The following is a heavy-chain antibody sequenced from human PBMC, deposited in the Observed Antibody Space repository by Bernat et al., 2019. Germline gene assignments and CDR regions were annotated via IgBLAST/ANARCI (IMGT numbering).Heavy chain of an antibody. D-gene: IGHD2-15*01. CDR2: ISYDGSNK. V-gene: IGHV3-30-3*01. J-gene: IGHJ4*02. CDR1: GFTFSSYA. Sequence: QVQLVESGGGVVQPGRSLRLSCAASGFTFSSYAMHWVRQAPGKGLEWVAVISYDGSNKYYADSVKGRFTISRDNSKNTLYLQMNSLRAEDTAVYYCARESRPYCSGGSCYSSFGYWGQGTLVTVSS. CDR3: ARESRPYCSGGSCYSSFGY.